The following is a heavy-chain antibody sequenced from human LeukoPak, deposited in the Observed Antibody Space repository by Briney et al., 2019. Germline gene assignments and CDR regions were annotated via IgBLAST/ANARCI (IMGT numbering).Heavy chain of an antibody. CDR2: IYYTGTT. Sequence: SETLSLTCTVSGGSISSAAYYWGWVRQPPAKGLDWIGSIYYTGTTYYSPSLQTRATLSFDTSKNQFSLKLTSVTAADTAVYYCARDPFGSSLDYWGQGTLVTVSS. CDR1: GGSISSAAYY. V-gene: IGHV4-39*07. J-gene: IGHJ4*02. CDR3: ARDPFGSSLDY. D-gene: IGHD1-26*01.